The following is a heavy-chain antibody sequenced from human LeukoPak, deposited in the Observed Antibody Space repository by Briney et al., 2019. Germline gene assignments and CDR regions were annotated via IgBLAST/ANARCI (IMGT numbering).Heavy chain of an antibody. D-gene: IGHD6-19*01. CDR3: ARWRSSGYYPMDV. CDR2: INSDGSSP. CDR1: GFTFSTYW. J-gene: IGHJ6*02. V-gene: IGHV3-74*01. Sequence: GGSLRLSCAASGFTFSTYWMHWVRQAPGKGLVWVSCINSDGSSPSYADSVKGRFTISRDNAKNTVYLQMDSLRAEDTAVYYCARWRSSGYYPMDVWGQGTTVTVSS.